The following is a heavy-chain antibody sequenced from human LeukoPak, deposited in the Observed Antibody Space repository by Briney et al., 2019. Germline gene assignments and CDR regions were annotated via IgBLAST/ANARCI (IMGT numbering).Heavy chain of an antibody. V-gene: IGHV3-30*02. Sequence: PGGSLRLSCAASGFTFSSYGMHWVRQAPGEGLQWVAFIRYDGSNKYYADSVKGRFTISRDNSKNTLYLQMNSLRAEDTAVCYCAKDGGIVVVPAPIDYWGQGTLVTVSS. CDR3: AKDGGIVVVPAPIDY. CDR1: GFTFSSYG. J-gene: IGHJ4*02. D-gene: IGHD2-2*01. CDR2: IRYDGSNK.